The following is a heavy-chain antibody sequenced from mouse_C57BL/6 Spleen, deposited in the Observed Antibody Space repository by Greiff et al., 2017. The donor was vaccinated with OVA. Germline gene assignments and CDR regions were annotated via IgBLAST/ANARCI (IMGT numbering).Heavy chain of an antibody. CDR3: ARGGYDYDEGDAMDY. CDR1: GYTFTDYY. CDR2: INPYNGGT. V-gene: IGHV1-19*01. J-gene: IGHJ4*01. D-gene: IGHD2-4*01. Sequence: EVQLKESGPVLVKPGASVKMSCKASGYTFTDYYMNWVKQSHGKSLEWIGVINPYNGGTSYNKKFKGKATLTVAKSSSTAYMELNSLTSEDSAFYYCARGGYDYDEGDAMDYWGQGTSVTVSS.